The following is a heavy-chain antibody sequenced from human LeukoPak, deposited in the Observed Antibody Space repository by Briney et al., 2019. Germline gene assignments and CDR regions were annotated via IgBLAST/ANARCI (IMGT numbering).Heavy chain of an antibody. Sequence: SVKVSCKASGYIFISYGISWVRQAPGQGLEWMGGIIPIFGTANYAQKFQGRVTITADESTSTAYMELSSLRSEDTAVYYCARGDKIVATWPGSPPLYNWFDPWGQGTLVTVSS. CDR1: GYIFISYG. J-gene: IGHJ5*02. CDR3: ARGDKIVATWPGSPPLYNWFDP. D-gene: IGHD5-12*01. CDR2: IIPIFGTA. V-gene: IGHV1-69*13.